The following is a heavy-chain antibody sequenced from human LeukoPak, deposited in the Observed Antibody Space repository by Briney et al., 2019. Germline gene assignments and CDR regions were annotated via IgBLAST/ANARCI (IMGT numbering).Heavy chain of an antibody. J-gene: IGHJ4*02. CDR3: ARDHVLDY. V-gene: IGHV4-59*01. D-gene: IGHD3-10*02. CDR2: IYYSGST. CDR1: GGSISSYY. Sequence: SETLSLTCTVSGGSISSYYWSWLRQPPGKELEGIGYIYYSGSTNYNPSLKSRVTISVDTSKNQFSLKLSSVTAADTAVYYCARDHVLDYWGQGTLVTVSS.